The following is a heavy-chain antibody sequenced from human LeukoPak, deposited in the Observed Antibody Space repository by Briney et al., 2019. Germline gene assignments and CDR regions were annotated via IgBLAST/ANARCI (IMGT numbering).Heavy chain of an antibody. D-gene: IGHD5-12*01. CDR1: GGSISSSSYY. V-gene: IGHV4-39*07. J-gene: IGHJ4*02. Sequence: SETLSLTCTVSGGSISSSSYYWGWIRQPPGKGLEWIGSIYYSGNTHYSPSLKSRVTISVDTSKNQFSLKLSSVTAADTAVYYCARMRGILVATIIGYFDYWGQGTLVTVSS. CDR3: ARMRGILVATIIGYFDY. CDR2: IYYSGNT.